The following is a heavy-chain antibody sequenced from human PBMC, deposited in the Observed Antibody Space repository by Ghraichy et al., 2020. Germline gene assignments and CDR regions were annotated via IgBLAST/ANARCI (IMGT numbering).Heavy chain of an antibody. CDR2: IRGGGGAT. D-gene: IGHD3-22*01. CDR3: SHDSSAYYSFHY. V-gene: IGHV3-15*01. Sequence: LEWVGRIRGGGGATDYAAPVKGRFTISRDDSKNTLYLQINNLKTEDTAVYYCSHDSSAYYSFHYWGQGTLVT. J-gene: IGHJ4*02.